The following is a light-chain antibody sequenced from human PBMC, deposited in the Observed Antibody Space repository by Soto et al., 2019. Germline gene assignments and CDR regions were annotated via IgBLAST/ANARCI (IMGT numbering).Light chain of an antibody. CDR3: QQYNNWPHT. V-gene: IGKV3-15*01. J-gene: IGKJ4*01. CDR2: GAS. Sequence: ETVMTQSPATLSVSPGESATLSCRASQSVSTNLAWYQQKRGQPPRLLIYGASARATGIPARFSGSGSGTEFTLTISSLQSEDFAVYYCQQYNNWPHTFGGGTKVDIK. CDR1: QSVSTN.